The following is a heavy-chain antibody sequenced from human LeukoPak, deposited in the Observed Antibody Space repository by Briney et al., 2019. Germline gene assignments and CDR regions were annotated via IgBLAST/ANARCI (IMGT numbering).Heavy chain of an antibody. CDR2: INHSGRT. D-gene: IGHD2-21*02. J-gene: IGHJ4*02. CDR3: ARGNCIYDCYDDY. Sequence: SQTLSLTCTVSGGSVVSGSYYWSWIRQHPGKGLDGIGYINHSGRTYHNPYHKSRLSMSVDTSMNQFSLNLTSVTAADTAVYYCARGNCIYDCYDDYWGQGTLVTVSS. CDR1: GGSVVSGSYY. V-gene: IGHV4-31*03.